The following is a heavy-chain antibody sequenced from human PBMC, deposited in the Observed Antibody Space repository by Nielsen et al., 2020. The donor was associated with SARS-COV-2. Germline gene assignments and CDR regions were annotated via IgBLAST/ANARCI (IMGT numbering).Heavy chain of an antibody. CDR2: MNPNSGNT. V-gene: IGHV1-18*01. D-gene: IGHD3-9*01. Sequence: ASVKVSCKASGYTFTSYDINWVRQATGQGLEWMGWMNPNSGNTNYAQKLQGRVTMTTDTSTSTAYMELRSLRSDDTAVYYCARNLLRYFDWLLSDYYYYGMDVWGQGTTVTVSS. J-gene: IGHJ6*02. CDR1: GYTFTSYD. CDR3: ARNLLRYFDWLLSDYYYYGMDV.